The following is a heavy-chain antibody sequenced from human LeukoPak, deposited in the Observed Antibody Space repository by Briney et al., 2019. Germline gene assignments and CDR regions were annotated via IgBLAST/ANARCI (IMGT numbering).Heavy chain of an antibody. CDR2: ISAYNGNT. V-gene: IGHV1-18*01. J-gene: IGHJ4*02. Sequence: GWISAYNGNTNYAQKLQGRVTMTTDTSTSTAYMELRSLRSDDTAVYYCARDKNPSSTLGYWGQGTLVTVSS. CDR3: ARDKNPSSTLGY. D-gene: IGHD2-2*01.